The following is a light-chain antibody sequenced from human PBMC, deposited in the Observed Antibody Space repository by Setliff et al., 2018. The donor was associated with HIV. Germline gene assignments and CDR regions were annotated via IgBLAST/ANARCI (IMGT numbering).Light chain of an antibody. Sequence: QSALTQPASVSGSPGQSITISCTGSSSDIFYNYVSWYQQHPGKAPKLIIYGVTNRPSGVSNRFSGSKSGNTASLTISGLQVGDEADYYCSSYSSTSTLLFGAGTRSPS. V-gene: IGLV2-14*03. CDR3: SSYSSTSTLL. CDR1: SSDIFYNY. J-gene: IGLJ1*01. CDR2: GVT.